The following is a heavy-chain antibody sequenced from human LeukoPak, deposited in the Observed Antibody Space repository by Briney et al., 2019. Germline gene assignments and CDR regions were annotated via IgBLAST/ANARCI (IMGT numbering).Heavy chain of an antibody. CDR1: GFTFNNYA. CDR2: KSYDGSNK. CDR3: ARDGGEQLVGPFDY. V-gene: IGHV3-30-3*01. D-gene: IGHD6-6*01. Sequence: GGSLRLSCAASGFTFNNYAMHWVRQAPGKGLEWVAVKSYDGSNKYYADSVKGRFTISRDNSKNTLYLQMNSLRAEDTAVYYCARDGGEQLVGPFDYWGQGTLATVSS. J-gene: IGHJ4*02.